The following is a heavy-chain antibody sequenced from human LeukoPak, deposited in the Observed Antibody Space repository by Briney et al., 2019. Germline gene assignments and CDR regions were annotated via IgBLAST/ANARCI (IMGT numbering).Heavy chain of an antibody. CDR3: TRGDRNGYNY. CDR2: INPNSGDT. J-gene: IGHJ4*02. V-gene: IGHV1-2*02. CDR1: GYTFTGFY. D-gene: IGHD5-24*01. Sequence: ASVTVSCKASGYTFTGFYIHWVRQAPGQGLEWMGWINPNSGDTNSAQRFQGRVTMTRDTSATTANMELSSLSSDDTAVYYCTRGDRNGYNYWGQGTLVTVSS.